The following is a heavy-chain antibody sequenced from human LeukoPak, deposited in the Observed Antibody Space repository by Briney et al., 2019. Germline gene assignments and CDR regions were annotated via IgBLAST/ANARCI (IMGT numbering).Heavy chain of an antibody. CDR2: ISSSSSYI. CDR1: GFTFSSYS. CDR3: ARDHEIAVAGHDAFDI. V-gene: IGHV3-21*01. J-gene: IGHJ3*02. Sequence: GGSLRLSCAASGFTFSSYSMNWVRQAPGKGLEWVSSISSSSSYIYYADSVKGRFTISRDNAKNSLYLQMNSLRAEDTAVYYCARDHEIAVAGHDAFDIWGQGTMVTVSS. D-gene: IGHD6-19*01.